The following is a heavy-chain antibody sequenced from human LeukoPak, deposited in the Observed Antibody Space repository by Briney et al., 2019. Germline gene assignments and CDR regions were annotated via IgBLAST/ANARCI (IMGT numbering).Heavy chain of an antibody. V-gene: IGHV4-59*01. D-gene: IGHD3-22*01. CDR1: GGSISGYY. CDR2: IYYSGST. J-gene: IGHJ4*02. Sequence: SETLSLTCTVSGGSISGYYWSWIRQPPGKGLEWIGYIYYSGSTNYNPSLKSRVTISVDTSKNQFSLKLSSVTAADTAVYYCASGVLSDYDSSGYYGFDYWGQGTPGHRLL. CDR3: ASGVLSDYDSSGYYGFDY.